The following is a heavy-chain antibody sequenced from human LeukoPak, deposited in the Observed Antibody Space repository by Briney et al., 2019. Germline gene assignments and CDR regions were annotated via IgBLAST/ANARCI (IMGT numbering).Heavy chain of an antibody. V-gene: IGHV3-23*01. Sequence: GGSLRLSCAASGFTFSSYAMSWVRQAPGKGLEWVSVVSTSTGNTHYADSVKGRWTISRDNTKNTLYLQMNSLRAEDTAVYYCAKGADAIAVAGSASALFDYWGQGTLVTVCS. D-gene: IGHD6-19*01. CDR3: AKGADAIAVAGSASALFDY. CDR1: GFTFSSYA. CDR2: VSTSTGNT. J-gene: IGHJ4*02.